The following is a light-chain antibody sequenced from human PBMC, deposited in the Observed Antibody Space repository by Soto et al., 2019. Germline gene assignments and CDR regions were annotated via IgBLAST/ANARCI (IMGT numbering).Light chain of an antibody. J-gene: IGLJ1*01. CDR2: DVS. CDR3: CSYAGSYTWV. V-gene: IGLV2-11*01. CDR1: SSDVGGYNY. Sequence: QAVVTQPRSVSGSPGQSVTISCTGTSSDVGGYNYVYWYRQHPGKAPKLMIYDVSKRPSGVPDRFSGSKSGNTASLTISGLQAEDEADYYCCSYAGSYTWVFVTGTKLTVL.